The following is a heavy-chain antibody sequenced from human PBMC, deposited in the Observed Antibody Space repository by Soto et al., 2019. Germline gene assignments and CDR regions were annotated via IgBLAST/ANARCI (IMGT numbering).Heavy chain of an antibody. V-gene: IGHV1-69*08. D-gene: IGHD5-12*01. J-gene: IGHJ4*02. CDR2: IIPILGIA. Sequence: QVQLVQSGAEVKKPGSSVKVSCKASGGTFSSYTISWVRQAPGQGLEWMGRIIPILGIANYAQKFQGRVTITADKSTSTAYMELSSLRSEDTAVYYCARDRGYGYNFVDYWGQGTLVTVSS. CDR1: GGTFSSYT. CDR3: ARDRGYGYNFVDY.